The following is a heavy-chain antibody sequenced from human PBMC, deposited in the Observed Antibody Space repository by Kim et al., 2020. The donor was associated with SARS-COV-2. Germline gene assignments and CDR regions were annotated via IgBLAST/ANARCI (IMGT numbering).Heavy chain of an antibody. Sequence: GGSLRLSCTASGFTFRNYGMHWVRQAPGKGLEWVAVIWYDGIQKYYGDSVKGRFTISRDNSKNTVYLQVNSLRAEDTAVYFCARNSDTLGFVYWGQGTLVTVSS. V-gene: IGHV3-33*01. J-gene: IGHJ4*02. CDR2: IWYDGIQK. CDR1: GFTFRNYG. D-gene: IGHD2-15*01. CDR3: ARNSDTLGFVY.